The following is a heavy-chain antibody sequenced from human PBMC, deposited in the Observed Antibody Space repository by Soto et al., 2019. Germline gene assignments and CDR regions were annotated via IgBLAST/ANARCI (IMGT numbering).Heavy chain of an antibody. J-gene: IGHJ6*02. CDR2: ISAFNGNT. CDR1: GYTFSSYG. CDR3: ARGGDYYYGLDV. D-gene: IGHD3-16*01. V-gene: IGHV1-18*01. Sequence: QVHLVQSGGEVKKPGASVKVSCTASGYTFSSYGISWVRQAPGQGLEWMGWISAFNGNTNSVQRLQGRVALTPDASTNPVYMELRSLRSDDTAVYYCARGGDYYYGLDVWGQGTTVTVSS.